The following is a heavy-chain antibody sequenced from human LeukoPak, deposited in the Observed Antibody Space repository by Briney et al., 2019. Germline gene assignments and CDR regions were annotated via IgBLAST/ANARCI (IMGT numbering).Heavy chain of an antibody. J-gene: IGHJ4*02. Sequence: PSETLSLTCTVSGGSISSSNYYWDWIRQPPGKGLEWIGSIYYSGSTYYNPSLKSRVIISIDTSRNQFSLKLRSVTAADTAVYYCAQEVSGDGLDYCGQGTLVTVSS. CDR1: GGSISSSNYY. CDR3: AQEVSGDGLDY. CDR2: IYYSGST. D-gene: IGHD7-27*01. V-gene: IGHV4-39*07.